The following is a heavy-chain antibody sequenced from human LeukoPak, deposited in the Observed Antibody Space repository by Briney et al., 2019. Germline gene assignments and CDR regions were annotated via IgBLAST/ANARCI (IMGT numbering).Heavy chain of an antibody. J-gene: IGHJ4*02. V-gene: IGHV3-74*01. D-gene: IGHD3-10*01. CDR1: GFSLSTYW. Sequence: PGGSLRLSCAVSGFSLSTYWMHWVRQAPGKGLVWVSGINTDGTSTNYADSVKGRFTISRDNAKNTLYLQMHSLRAEDTAVYYCARHLNYYLDYWGQGTLVTVSS. CDR3: ARHLNYYLDY. CDR2: INTDGTST.